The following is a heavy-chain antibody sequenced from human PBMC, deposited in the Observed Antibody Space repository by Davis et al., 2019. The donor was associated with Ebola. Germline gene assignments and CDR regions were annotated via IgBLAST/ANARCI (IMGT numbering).Heavy chain of an antibody. CDR3: AKKDPPDY. V-gene: IGHV3-30*18. J-gene: IGHJ4*02. Sequence: PGGSLRLSCAASGISFSNYGMFWVRQAPGKGLEWVAVISYDGSNKYYADSVKGRFTISRDNSKNTLYLQMNSLRAEDTAVYYCAKKDPPDYWGQGTLVTVSS. D-gene: IGHD2-15*01. CDR2: ISYDGSNK. CDR1: GISFSNYG.